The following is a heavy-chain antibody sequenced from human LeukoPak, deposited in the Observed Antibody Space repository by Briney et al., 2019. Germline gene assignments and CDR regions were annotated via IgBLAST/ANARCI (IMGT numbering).Heavy chain of an antibody. V-gene: IGHV3-30-3*01. D-gene: IGHD6-13*01. CDR3: ARVKGGIAAAGNYFDY. CDR1: GFAFSSYA. J-gene: IGHJ4*02. Sequence: GGSLRLSCAASGFAFSSYAMHWVRQGPGKGLEWVALVSYDGGSKYYADSVKGRVTISRDNSKNTLHLQMNSLRTEDTAVYYCARVKGGIAAAGNYFDYWGQGTLVTVSS. CDR2: VSYDGGSK.